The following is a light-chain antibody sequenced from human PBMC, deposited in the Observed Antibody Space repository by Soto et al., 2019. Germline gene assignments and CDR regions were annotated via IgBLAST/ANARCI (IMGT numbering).Light chain of an antibody. CDR1: QSISSW. Sequence: DIQMTQSPSTLSASIGDRVTITCRASQSISSWLAWYQQKPGKAPKLLIYKASNLESGVPSRFSGSGSGTEITLTISSLQPDDFATYYCEQYNSYPCTFGHGTKV. V-gene: IGKV1-5*03. CDR2: KAS. CDR3: EQYNSYPCT. J-gene: IGKJ1*01.